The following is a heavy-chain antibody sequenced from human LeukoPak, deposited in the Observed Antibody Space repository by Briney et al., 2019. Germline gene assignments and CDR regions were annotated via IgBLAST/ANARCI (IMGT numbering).Heavy chain of an antibody. V-gene: IGHV1-8*01. CDR3: ARGRRYFDWLSS. Sequence: ASAKVSCKASGYTFTSYDINWVRQATGQGLEWMGWMNPNSGNTGYAQKFQGRVTMTRNTSISTAYMELSSLRSEDTAVYYCARGRRYFDWLSSWGQGTMVTVSS. J-gene: IGHJ3*01. CDR1: GYTFTSYD. D-gene: IGHD3-9*01. CDR2: MNPNSGNT.